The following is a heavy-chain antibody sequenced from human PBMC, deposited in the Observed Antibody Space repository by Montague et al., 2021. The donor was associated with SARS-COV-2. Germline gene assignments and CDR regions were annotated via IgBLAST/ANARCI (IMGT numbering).Heavy chain of an antibody. CDR1: GFSFNAYA. CDR2: ITPGGDIP. CDR3: VKDTYGSFDP. V-gene: IGHV3-23*01. J-gene: IGHJ5*02. Sequence: SLRLSCAASGFSFNAYAMSWVRQAPGKGLEWVSAITPGGDIPYYADSVRGRFTISRDNARNTLYLQMDSLRVEDTAVYYCVKDTYGSFDPWGLGTLVTVSS. D-gene: IGHD3-16*01.